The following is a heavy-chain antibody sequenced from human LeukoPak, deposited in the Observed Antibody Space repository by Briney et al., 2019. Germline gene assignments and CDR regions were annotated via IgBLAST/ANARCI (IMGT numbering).Heavy chain of an antibody. CDR3: ARVAYDGWSGQYYYFYMDV. CDR1: GFTFSYYW. V-gene: IGHV3-74*03. CDR2: IDYDGGST. J-gene: IGHJ6*03. Sequence: QSGGSLRLSCVASGFTFSYYWMQWVRQGPGKGLVWVSHIDYDGGSTTYADSVKGRFTISRDNAKNTLYRQMNSLRVEDTAVYYCARVAYDGWSGQYYYFYMDVWGKGTSVTVSS. D-gene: IGHD3-3*01.